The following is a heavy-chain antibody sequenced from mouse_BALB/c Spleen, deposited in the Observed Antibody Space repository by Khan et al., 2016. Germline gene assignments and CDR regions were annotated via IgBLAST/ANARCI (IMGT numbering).Heavy chain of an antibody. D-gene: IGHD2-1*01. V-gene: IGHV5-6-5*01. CDR3: AREDYGKNGDYFDY. J-gene: IGHJ2*01. Sequence: EVELVESGGGLVKPGGSLKLSCAASGFTFSSYAMSWVRQTPEKRLEWVASMSSGGTTYYSDSLKGRFTISRDNARNILYLQMSSLRSEDTAMYYCAREDYGKNGDYFDYWGQGTTLTVSS. CDR1: GFTFSSYA. CDR2: MSSGGTT.